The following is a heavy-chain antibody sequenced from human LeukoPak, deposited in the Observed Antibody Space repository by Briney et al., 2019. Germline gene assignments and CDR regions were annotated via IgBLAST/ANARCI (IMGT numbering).Heavy chain of an antibody. J-gene: IGHJ3*02. CDR1: GGSVSSGSYY. CDR3: ARVASGYDVFDI. Sequence: RASETLSLTCTVSGGSVSSGSYYWSWIRQPPGKGLEWIGYIYYSGSTNYNPSLKSRVTISVDTSKNQFSLKLSPVTAADTAVFYCARVASGYDVFDIWGQGTMVTVSS. CDR2: IYYSGST. V-gene: IGHV4-61*01. D-gene: IGHD3-3*01.